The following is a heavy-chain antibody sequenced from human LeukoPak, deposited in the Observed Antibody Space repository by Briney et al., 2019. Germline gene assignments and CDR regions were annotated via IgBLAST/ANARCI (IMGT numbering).Heavy chain of an antibody. CDR2: ISYDGSNK. CDR1: GFTFSSYG. Sequence: GGSLRLSCAASGFTFSSYGMHWVRQAPDKGLEWVAVISYDGSNKYYADSVKGRFTISRDNSKNTLYLQMNSLRAEDTAVYYCAKGALEWLLGVDYWGQGTLVTVSP. CDR3: AKGALEWLLGVDY. D-gene: IGHD3-3*01. V-gene: IGHV3-30*18. J-gene: IGHJ4*02.